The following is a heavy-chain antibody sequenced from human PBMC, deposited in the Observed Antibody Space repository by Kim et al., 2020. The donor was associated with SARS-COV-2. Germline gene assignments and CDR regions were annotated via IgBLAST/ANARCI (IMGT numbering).Heavy chain of an antibody. CDR3: ARDRRGFNPYYGMDV. V-gene: IGHV3-23*01. J-gene: IGHJ6*02. CDR1: GFNSRSYA. D-gene: IGHD3-10*01. CDR2: ISGNGGST. Sequence: GGSLRLSCAASGFNSRSYAMSWVRQAPGKGLEWVSGISGNGGSTYYADSVKGRFTISRDNSKNTLYLQMNSLRADDTAVYYCARDRRGFNPYYGMDVWRQGTTVTVSS.